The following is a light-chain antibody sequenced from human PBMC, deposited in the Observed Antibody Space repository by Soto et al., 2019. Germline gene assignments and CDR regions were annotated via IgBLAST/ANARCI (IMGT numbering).Light chain of an antibody. CDR2: NNN. CDR3: ATWDDSLNARGV. Sequence: QSVLTKTPSASGTPGQTVTISCSGSRSNIGNNAVSWYQQFPGTAPKLLIYNNNQRPSGVPDRFSGSKSGTSASLAISGLQSEDEADYYCATWDDSLNARGVFGGGTQLTVL. V-gene: IGLV1-44*01. J-gene: IGLJ3*02. CDR1: RSNIGNNA.